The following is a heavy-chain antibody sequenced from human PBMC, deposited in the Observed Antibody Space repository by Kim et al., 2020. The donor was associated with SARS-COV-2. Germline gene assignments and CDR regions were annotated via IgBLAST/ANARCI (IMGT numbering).Heavy chain of an antibody. Sequence: ASVKVSCKASGYTFTGYYMHWVRQAPGQGLEWMGRINPNSGGTNYAQKFQGRVTMTRDTSISTAYMELSRLRSDDTAVYYCARELWDCSGGSCYSSPSMDVWGQGTTVTVSS. V-gene: IGHV1-2*06. CDR2: INPNSGGT. D-gene: IGHD2-15*01. CDR1: GYTFTGYY. CDR3: ARELWDCSGGSCYSSPSMDV. J-gene: IGHJ6*02.